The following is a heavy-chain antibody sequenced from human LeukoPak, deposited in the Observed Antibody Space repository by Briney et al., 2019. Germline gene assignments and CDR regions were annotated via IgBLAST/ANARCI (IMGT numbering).Heavy chain of an antibody. CDR1: GGSLSGYY. J-gene: IGHJ4*02. D-gene: IGHD6-13*01. V-gene: IGHV4-34*01. CDR2: INYSGRT. CDR3: ARARSGYSSSWYFVS. Sequence: PSETLSLTCAVYGGSLSGYYWSWIRQPPGKGLEWIGEINYSGRTNYNPPLKSRVTISVDTSKNQFSLELSSVTAADTAVYYCARARSGYSSSWYFVSWGQGTLVTVSS.